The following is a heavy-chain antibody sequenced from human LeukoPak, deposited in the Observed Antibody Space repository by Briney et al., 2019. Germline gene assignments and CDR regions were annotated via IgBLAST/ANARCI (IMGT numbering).Heavy chain of an antibody. CDR2: IIPIFGTA. CDR3: ASWPRYCSSTSCHVTYYYYGMDV. CDR1: GGTFSSYA. V-gene: IGHV1-69*13. D-gene: IGHD2-2*01. J-gene: IGHJ6*02. Sequence: ASVKVSCKASGGTFSSYAISWVRQAPGQGLEWMGGIIPIFGTANYAQKFQGRVTITADESTSTAYMELSSLRSEGTAVYYCASWPRYCSSTSCHVTYYYYGMDVWGQGTTVTVSS.